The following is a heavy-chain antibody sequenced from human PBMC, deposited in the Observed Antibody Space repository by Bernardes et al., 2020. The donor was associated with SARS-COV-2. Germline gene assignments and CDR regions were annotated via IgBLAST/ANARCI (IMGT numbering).Heavy chain of an antibody. V-gene: IGHV3-49*03. CDR1: GFTFRDYA. J-gene: IGHJ4*02. CDR2: IRSKAYGGTT. Sequence: GGSLRLSCTASGFTFRDYAMSWFRQAPGKGLEWVSFIRSKAYGGTTEYAASVKGRFTISRDDSKSIAYLQMNSLKTEDTAVYYCSRASPGYNLGLRGGDYWGQGTLVTVTS. CDR3: SRASPGYNLGLRGGDY. D-gene: IGHD1-1*01.